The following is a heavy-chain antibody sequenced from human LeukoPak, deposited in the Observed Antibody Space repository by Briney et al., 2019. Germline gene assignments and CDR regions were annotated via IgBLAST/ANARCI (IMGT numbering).Heavy chain of an antibody. CDR1: GFTFSSYS. Sequence: GGPLRLSCAASGFTFSSYSMNWVRQAPGKELEWVSSISSSSSYIYYADSVKGRFTISRDNAKNSLYLQMNSLRAEDTAVYYCARDLNPPGGYDADYWGQGTLVTVSS. D-gene: IGHD5-12*01. J-gene: IGHJ4*02. CDR2: ISSSSSYI. CDR3: ARDLNPPGGYDADY. V-gene: IGHV3-21*01.